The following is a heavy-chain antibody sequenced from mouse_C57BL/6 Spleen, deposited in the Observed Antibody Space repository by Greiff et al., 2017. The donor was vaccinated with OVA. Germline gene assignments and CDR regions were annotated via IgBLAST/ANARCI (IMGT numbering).Heavy chain of an antibody. CDR1: GFTFSDYG. CDR3: ATRGFPWFAY. V-gene: IGHV5-17*01. Sequence: DVKLVESGGGLVKPGGSLKLSCAASGFTFSDYGMHWVRQAPEKGLEWVAYISSGSSTIYYADTVKGRFTISRDNAKNTLFLQMTSLRSEDTAMYYCATRGFPWFAYWGQGTLVTVSA. J-gene: IGHJ3*01. CDR2: ISSGSSTI.